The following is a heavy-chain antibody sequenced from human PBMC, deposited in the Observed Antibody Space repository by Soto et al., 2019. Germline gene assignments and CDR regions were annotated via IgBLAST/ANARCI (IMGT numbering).Heavy chain of an antibody. J-gene: IGHJ4*02. CDR3: ARVHRRGYYLFYFDY. CDR2: INPNSGGT. D-gene: IGHD3-22*01. Sequence: GASVKVSCKASGYTFTGYYMHWVRQAPGQGLEWMGWINPNSGGTNYAQKFQGRVTITADESTSTAYMELSSLRSEDTAVYYCARVHRRGYYLFYFDYWGQGTLVTVSS. V-gene: IGHV1-2*02. CDR1: GYTFTGYY.